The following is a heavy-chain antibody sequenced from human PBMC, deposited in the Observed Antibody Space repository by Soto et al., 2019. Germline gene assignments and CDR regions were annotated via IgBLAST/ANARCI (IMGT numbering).Heavy chain of an antibody. CDR3: TRGGTTTTYWGLFSY. D-gene: IGHD7-27*01. V-gene: IGHV3-74*03. CDR2: VNSDGTST. CDR1: GFTFSNYW. J-gene: IGHJ4*02. Sequence: EVQLVESGGGLVQPGGSLRLSCAASGFTFSNYWIHWVRQVPGKGLVWVSRVNSDGTSTSYADFVKGRFTITRGNAKNTVYLQMDNLGADDTAVYYCTRGGTTTTYWGLFSYWGQGALVAVSS.